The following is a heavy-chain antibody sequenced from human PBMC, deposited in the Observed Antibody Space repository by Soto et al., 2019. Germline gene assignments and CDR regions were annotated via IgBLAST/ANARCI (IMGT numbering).Heavy chain of an antibody. Sequence: GGPMRLSSTAAGLNFISYAMSWVRKEPGKGLEWVSAISGSGGATYYADSVKGRFTISRDNSKNTLYLQMNSLRAEDTAVYYCAKDWPGSWYPVDYWGQGTLVTVSS. CDR2: ISGSGGAT. D-gene: IGHD6-13*01. CDR1: GLNFISYA. J-gene: IGHJ4*02. V-gene: IGHV3-23*01. CDR3: AKDWPGSWYPVDY.